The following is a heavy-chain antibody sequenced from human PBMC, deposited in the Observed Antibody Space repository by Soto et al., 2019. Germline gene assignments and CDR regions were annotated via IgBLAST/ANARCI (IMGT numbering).Heavy chain of an antibody. CDR1: GCSIRGYY. D-gene: IGHD2-2*01. Sequence: QLQLQESGPGLVKPSETLSLTCTVSGCSIRGYYWSWIRQSAGMGLEWIGRMHTSGSTNYSPSLKSRVTYAVDMSKNQISLKLSSVAAADTALYYCVRASMPKAHFDSWGQGTLVTVSS. CDR3: VRASMPKAHFDS. CDR2: MHTSGST. J-gene: IGHJ4*02. V-gene: IGHV4-4*07.